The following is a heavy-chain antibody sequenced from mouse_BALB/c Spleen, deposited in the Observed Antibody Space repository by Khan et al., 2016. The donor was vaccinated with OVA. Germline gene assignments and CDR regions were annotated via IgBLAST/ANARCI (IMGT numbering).Heavy chain of an antibody. D-gene: IGHD1-1*01. V-gene: IGHV3-2*02. Sequence: EVQLQESGPGLVKPSQSLSLTCTVTGYSITSGYGWNWIRQFPGNKLEWMGYISYSASTNHNPSLKSRISITRDTSKNQFFMKLNSVTTEDTATYYCARTGRIKYWGQGTTLTVSS. CDR1: GYSITSGYG. CDR3: ARTGRIKY. J-gene: IGHJ2*01. CDR2: ISYSAST.